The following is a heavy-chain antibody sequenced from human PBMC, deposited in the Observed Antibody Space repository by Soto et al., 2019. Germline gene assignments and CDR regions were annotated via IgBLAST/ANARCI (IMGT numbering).Heavy chain of an antibody. Sequence: EVQLLESGGGLVQPGGSLRLSCAASGFTFSSYAMSWVRQAPGKGLEWVSAISGSGGSTYYADSVKGRFNISRDNAKNTLYLQMNSLRAEDTAVYYCAKIEGRLVYNWFDPWCQGTLVTVSS. CDR3: AKIEGRLVYNWFDP. J-gene: IGHJ5*02. CDR2: ISGSGGST. V-gene: IGHV3-23*01. CDR1: GFTFSSYA. D-gene: IGHD1-26*01.